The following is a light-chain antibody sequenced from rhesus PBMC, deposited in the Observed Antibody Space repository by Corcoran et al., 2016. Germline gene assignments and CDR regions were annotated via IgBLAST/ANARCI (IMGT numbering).Light chain of an antibody. CDR1: QGISSY. Sequence: DIQMTQSPSSLSASVGDTVTITCRASQGISSYLAWYQQTPGKAPNPLIYYASNLESGVPSRFSGSGSGTECTLTISSLQPEDVATYYCQQYNSAPFTFGPGTKRDIK. CDR2: YAS. J-gene: IGKJ3*01. V-gene: IGKV1-37*01. CDR3: QQYNSAPFT.